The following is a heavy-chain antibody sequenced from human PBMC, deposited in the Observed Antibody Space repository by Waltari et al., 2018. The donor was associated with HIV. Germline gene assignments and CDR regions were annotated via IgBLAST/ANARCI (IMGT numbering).Heavy chain of an antibody. CDR3: ARTDTHF. CDR1: GGTFGNYG. V-gene: IGHV1-69*12. J-gene: IGHJ4*02. CDR2: IIPIFGTT. Sequence: QVQLVQSGAEMKKLGSSVKVSCKASGGTFGNYGINWVRQAPGQGLEWMGGIIPIFGTTNLAQKYQGRVTISADEFTSTVYMELSSLRSEDTAVYHCARTDTHFWGQGTLVTVSS.